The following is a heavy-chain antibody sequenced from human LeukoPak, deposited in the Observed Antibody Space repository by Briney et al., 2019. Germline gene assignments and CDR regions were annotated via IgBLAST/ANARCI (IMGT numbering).Heavy chain of an antibody. D-gene: IGHD3-22*01. J-gene: IGHJ5*02. CDR3: ARTSIYYDSSGYRS. CDR1: GGSFSGYY. V-gene: IGHV4-34*01. Sequence: SETLSLTCAVYGGSFSGYYWSWIRQPPGKGLEWIGEINHSGSTNYNPTLKSRVTISVDTSKNQFSLKLSSVTAADTAVYYCARTSIYYDSSGYRSWGQGTLVTVSS. CDR2: INHSGST.